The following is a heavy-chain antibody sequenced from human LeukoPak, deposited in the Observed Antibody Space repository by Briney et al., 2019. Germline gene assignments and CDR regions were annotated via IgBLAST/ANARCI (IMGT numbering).Heavy chain of an antibody. CDR2: IIPMFGIT. CDR1: GYTFTSYY. D-gene: IGHD3-22*01. CDR3: ARARHYYDSSGYPNFDY. Sequence: SVKVSCKASGYTFTSYYMHWVRQAPGQGLEWMGGIIPMFGITNYAQKFQGRVTITADESTRTAYMELSSLRSEDTAVYYCARARHYYDSSGYPNFDYWGQGTLVTVSS. J-gene: IGHJ4*02. V-gene: IGHV1-69*13.